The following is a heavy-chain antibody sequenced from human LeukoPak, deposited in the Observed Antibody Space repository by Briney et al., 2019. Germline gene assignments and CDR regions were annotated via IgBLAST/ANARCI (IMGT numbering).Heavy chain of an antibody. D-gene: IGHD1-26*01. Sequence: PGGSLRLSCAASGFTFDDYGMSWVRQAPGKGLEWVSGINWNGGSTGYADSVKGRFTISRDNAKNSLYLQMNSLRAEDTALYHCARDGGTDDAFDIWGQGTMVTVSS. CDR3: ARDGGTDDAFDI. CDR1: GFTFDDYG. CDR2: INWNGGST. V-gene: IGHV3-20*01. J-gene: IGHJ3*02.